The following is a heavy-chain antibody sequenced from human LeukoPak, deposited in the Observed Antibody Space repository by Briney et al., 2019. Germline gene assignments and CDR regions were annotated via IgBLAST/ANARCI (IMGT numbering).Heavy chain of an antibody. J-gene: IGHJ4*02. D-gene: IGHD3-10*01. CDR2: ISYDGSNK. V-gene: IGHV3-30*04. Sequence: GGSLRLSCAASGFTFSSYAMHWVRQAPGKGLGWVAVISYDGSNKYYADSVKGRFTISRDNSKNTLYLQMNSLRAEDTAVYYCARGINGVLWFGELSHYFDYWGQGTLVTVSS. CDR1: GFTFSSYA. CDR3: ARGINGVLWFGELSHYFDY.